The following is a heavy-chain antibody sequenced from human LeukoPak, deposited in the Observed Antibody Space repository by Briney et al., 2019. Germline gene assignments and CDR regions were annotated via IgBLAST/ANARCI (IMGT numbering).Heavy chain of an antibody. D-gene: IGHD6-13*01. CDR1: GFTFSSYA. Sequence: GGSLRLSCAASGFTFSSYAMSWVRQAPGKGLEWVSYISSSGSTIYYADSVKGRLTISRDNAKNSLYLQMNSLRAEDTAVYYCARDMIDYSSSWYDAFDIWGQGTMVTVSS. V-gene: IGHV3-48*03. CDR2: ISSSGSTI. J-gene: IGHJ3*02. CDR3: ARDMIDYSSSWYDAFDI.